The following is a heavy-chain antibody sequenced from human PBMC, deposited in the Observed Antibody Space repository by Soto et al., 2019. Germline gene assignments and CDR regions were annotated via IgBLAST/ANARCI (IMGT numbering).Heavy chain of an antibody. Sequence: GGSLRLSCTASGFTFGDYAMSWFRQAPGKGLEWVGFIRSKAYGGTTHYAASVKDRFTISRDDSKSIAYLQMNSLKTEDTAVYYCSTNYYDSSGYDNWFDPWGQGTLVTVSS. J-gene: IGHJ5*02. CDR1: GFTFGDYA. CDR2: IRSKAYGGTT. D-gene: IGHD3-22*01. V-gene: IGHV3-49*03. CDR3: STNYYDSSGYDNWFDP.